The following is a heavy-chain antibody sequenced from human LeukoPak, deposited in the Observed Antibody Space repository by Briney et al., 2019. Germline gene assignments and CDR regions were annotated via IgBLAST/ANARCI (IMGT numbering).Heavy chain of an antibody. Sequence: PGGSLRLSCAASGFTFSSYSMNWVHQAPGKGLEWVSSISSSSSYIYYADSVKGRFTISRDNAKNSLYLQMNSLRAEDTAVYYSALLGGYGDPRDYWGQGTLVTVSS. CDR3: ALLGGYGDPRDY. J-gene: IGHJ4*02. V-gene: IGHV3-21*01. D-gene: IGHD4-17*01. CDR2: ISSSSSYI. CDR1: GFTFSSYS.